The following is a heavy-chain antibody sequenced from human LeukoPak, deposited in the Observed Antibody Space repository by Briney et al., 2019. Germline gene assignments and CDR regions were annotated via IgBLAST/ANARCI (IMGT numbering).Heavy chain of an antibody. J-gene: IGHJ4*02. V-gene: IGHV3-15*01. Sequence: GGSLRLSCAASGFTFSNAWMSWVRQAPGKGLEWVGRIKSKTDGGTTDYAAPAKGRFTISRDDSKNTLYLQMNSLKTEDTAVYYCITDGGSSRRTFYYFDYWGQGTLVTVSS. D-gene: IGHD3-16*01. CDR2: IKSKTDGGTT. CDR3: ITDGGSSRRTFYYFDY. CDR1: GFTFSNAW.